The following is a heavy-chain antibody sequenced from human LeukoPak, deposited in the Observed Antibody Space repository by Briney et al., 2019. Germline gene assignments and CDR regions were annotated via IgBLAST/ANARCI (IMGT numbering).Heavy chain of an antibody. CDR2: ISGSGGST. V-gene: IGHV3-23*01. CDR1: GFTFSSYA. D-gene: IGHD6-6*01. Sequence: GGSLRLSCAASGFTFSSYAMSWVRQAPGKGLEWVSAISGSGGSTYYADSVKGRFTISRDNFKNTLYLQMNSLRAEDTAVYYCAKDDDIEQLVGYFDYWGQGTLVTVSS. CDR3: AKDDDIEQLVGYFDY. J-gene: IGHJ4*02.